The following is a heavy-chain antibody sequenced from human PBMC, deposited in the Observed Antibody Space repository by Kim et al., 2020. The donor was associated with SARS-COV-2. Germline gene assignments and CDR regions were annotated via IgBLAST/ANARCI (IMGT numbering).Heavy chain of an antibody. V-gene: IGHV3-13*01. CDR1: GFTFSSYD. CDR3: ARSPVTYYYGSRSYYRGAGYVHYGMDV. D-gene: IGHD3-10*01. Sequence: GGSLRLSCAASGFTFSSYDMHWVRQATGKGLEWVSTVGTAGDTYYPGSVKGRFTISRESAKNSLYLQMNNLRAGDTAVYYCARSPVTYYYGSRSYYRGAGYVHYGMDVWGQGTTVTVSS. J-gene: IGHJ6*02. CDR2: VGTAGDT.